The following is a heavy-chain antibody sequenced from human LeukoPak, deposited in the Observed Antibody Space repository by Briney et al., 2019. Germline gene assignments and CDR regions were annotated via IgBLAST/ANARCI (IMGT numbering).Heavy chain of an antibody. J-gene: IGHJ4*02. Sequence: PGGSLRLSCTASGFTFSSYSMNWVRQAPGKGLEWVSSISTSSSYLYYADSVKGRFTISRDNARNSLYLQMNTLRAEDTAVYYCARDKIVGATHFDSWGQGTLVTVSS. V-gene: IGHV3-21*01. CDR2: ISTSSSYL. CDR1: GFTFSSYS. D-gene: IGHD1-26*01. CDR3: ARDKIVGATHFDS.